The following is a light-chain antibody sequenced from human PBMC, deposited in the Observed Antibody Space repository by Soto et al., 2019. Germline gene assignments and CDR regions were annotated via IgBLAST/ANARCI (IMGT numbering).Light chain of an antibody. CDR3: AAWDDSLNGPV. V-gene: IGLV1-36*01. CDR1: SSNIGNNA. CDR2: YDD. Sequence: QSVLTQPPSVSEAPRRRVTISCSGSSSNIGNNAVNWYQQFPGKAPKLLIYYDDLLPSGVSDRFSGSKSGTSASLAISGLQSEDEADYYCAAWDDSLNGPVFGGGTKLTVL. J-gene: IGLJ3*02.